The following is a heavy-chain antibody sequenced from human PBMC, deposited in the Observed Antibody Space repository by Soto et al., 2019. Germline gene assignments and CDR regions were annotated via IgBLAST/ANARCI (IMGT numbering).Heavy chain of an antibody. V-gene: IGHV3-7*03. CDR3: ARDKMAYCSGDCYAGSYYYGMDV. Sequence: RVSLRLSYAGSGFIFRNYWMSWVRQAPGKGLEWVANIKHDVSEKYYVDTVKGRFTISRDNTKNSLYLQMNSLRAEDTAVHYCARDKMAYCSGDCYAGSYYYGMDVCGQGTTLPFS. CDR1: GFIFRNYW. CDR2: IKHDVSEK. D-gene: IGHD2-21*02. J-gene: IGHJ6*02.